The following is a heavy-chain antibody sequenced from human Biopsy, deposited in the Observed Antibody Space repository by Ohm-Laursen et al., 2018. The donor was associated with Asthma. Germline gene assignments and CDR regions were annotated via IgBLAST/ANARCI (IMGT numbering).Heavy chain of an antibody. D-gene: IGHD3-22*01. J-gene: IGHJ4*02. V-gene: IGHV4-59*01. CDR3: SRGISRITGLFDLFDS. CDR1: GISISSDY. CDR2: IYYSGST. Sequence: SETLSLTCTVSGISISSDYWSWIRQRQGKGLEWIGHIYYSGSTNYQPSLKRRVTISVDTSKNQFSLKLSSVTAADAAVYYCSRGISRITGLFDLFDSGGRETLVPVSS.